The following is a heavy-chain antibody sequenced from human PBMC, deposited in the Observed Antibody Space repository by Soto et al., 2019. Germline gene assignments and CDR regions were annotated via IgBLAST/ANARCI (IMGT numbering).Heavy chain of an antibody. J-gene: IGHJ4*02. CDR2: ISGSGTTT. Sequence: GGSLRLSCAASGFTFSNYAMSWVRQAPGKGLEWVSSISGSGTTTSYADPVKGRFTISRDDSKNTLYLQMNSLRAEDTAIYYCAKDRVGQMTRARLDSWGQGTLVTVSS. CDR1: GFTFSNYA. D-gene: IGHD2-21*02. CDR3: AKDRVGQMTRARLDS. V-gene: IGHV3-23*01.